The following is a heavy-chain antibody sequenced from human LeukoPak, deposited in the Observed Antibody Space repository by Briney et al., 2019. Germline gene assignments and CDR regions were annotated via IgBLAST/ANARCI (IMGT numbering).Heavy chain of an antibody. V-gene: IGHV7-4-1*02. CDR3: ARDLNEDYDFWSGYLFGSLSNWFDP. CDR1: GYTFTSYA. J-gene: IGHJ5*02. D-gene: IGHD3-3*01. Sequence: ASVTVSCTASGYTFTSYAMNWVRQAPGQGLEWMGWINTNTGNPTYAQGFTGRFVFSLDTSVSTAYLQISSLKAEDTAVYYCARDLNEDYDFWSGYLFGSLSNWFDPWGQGTLVTVSS. CDR2: INTNTGNP.